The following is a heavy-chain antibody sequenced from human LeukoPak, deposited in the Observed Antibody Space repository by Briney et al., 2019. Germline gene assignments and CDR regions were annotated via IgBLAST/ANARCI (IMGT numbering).Heavy chain of an antibody. J-gene: IGHJ3*02. CDR3: ARARNGAFDI. V-gene: IGHV4-59*01. CDR2: IFYSGST. D-gene: IGHD2-8*01. CDR1: GGSISSYY. Sequence: KPSETLSLTCTVSGGSISSYYWSWIRQPPGKGLEWIGYIFYSGSTNYNPSLKSRVTISVDTSKNQFSLKLSSVTAADTAVYYCARARNGAFDIWGQGTMVTVSS.